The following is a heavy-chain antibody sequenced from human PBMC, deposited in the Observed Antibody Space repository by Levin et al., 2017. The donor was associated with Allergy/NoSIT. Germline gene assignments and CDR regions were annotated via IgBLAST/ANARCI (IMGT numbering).Heavy chain of an antibody. D-gene: IGHD1-7*01. Sequence: PGGSLRLSCAASGFTFDDYAMHWVRQAPGKGLEWVSGISWNSGSIGYADSVKGRFTISRDNAKNSLYLQMNSLRAEDTALYYCAKTTGEGGETGTTTTNYGMDVWGQGTTVTVSS. J-gene: IGHJ6*02. CDR1: GFTFDDYA. CDR2: ISWNSGSI. V-gene: IGHV3-9*01. CDR3: AKTTGEGGETGTTTTNYGMDV.